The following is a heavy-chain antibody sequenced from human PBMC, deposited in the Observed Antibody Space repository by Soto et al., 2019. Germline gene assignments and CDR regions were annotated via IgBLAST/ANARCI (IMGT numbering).Heavy chain of an antibody. Sequence: QVHLVQSGAEVKTPGSSVKVSCKAAGGTFNTYTLIWVRQAPGHGLEWMGRIIPMLTVTNSAQKFQCRVTLTADKSTGTAFMELTSLRSDDTAIYYCSIGSWSAETFDIWGQGTMVTVSS. CDR1: GGTFNTYT. J-gene: IGHJ3*02. D-gene: IGHD2-2*01. CDR3: SIGSWSAETFDI. V-gene: IGHV1-69*02. CDR2: IIPMLTVT.